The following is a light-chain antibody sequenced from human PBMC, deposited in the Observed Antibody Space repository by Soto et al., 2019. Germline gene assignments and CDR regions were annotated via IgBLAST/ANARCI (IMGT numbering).Light chain of an antibody. J-gene: IGKJ2*01. CDR3: QQRSNWPPLNP. CDR2: DAS. Sequence: EIVLTQSPATLSLSPGERATLSCRASQSVSSYLAWYQQKPGQAPRLLIYDASNRATGIPARFSGSGSGTDFTLTISSLEPEDFAVYYCQQRSNWPPLNPFGQGTKLEIK. V-gene: IGKV3-11*01. CDR1: QSVSSY.